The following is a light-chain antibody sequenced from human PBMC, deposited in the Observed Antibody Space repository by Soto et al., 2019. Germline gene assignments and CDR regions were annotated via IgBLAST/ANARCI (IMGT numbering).Light chain of an antibody. CDR1: QSVDND. V-gene: IGKV3-11*01. Sequence: EIVMTQSPATLSVSPGDRATLSCRASQSVDNDLAWYQHKPGQAPRLLIYGASSRATGIPARFSGSGSGTDFTLTISSLEPEDFAVYYCQQRSNWPPLTFGGGTKVDNK. CDR2: GAS. CDR3: QQRSNWPPLT. J-gene: IGKJ4*01.